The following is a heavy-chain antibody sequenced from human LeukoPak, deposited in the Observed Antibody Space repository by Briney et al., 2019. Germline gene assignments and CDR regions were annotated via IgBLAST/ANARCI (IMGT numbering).Heavy chain of an antibody. D-gene: IGHD6-25*01. V-gene: IGHV3-53*01. CDR3: AREEAGQPQY. CDR2: IYSGDST. J-gene: IGHJ4*02. CDR1: GFTVSGNY. Sequence: SGGSLRLSCAASGFTVSGNYMSWVRQAPGKGLEWVSVIYSGDSTYYADSVKGRFTISRDNSKNTLYLQMNSLRAEDTAVYYCAREEAGQPQYWGQGTLVTVSS.